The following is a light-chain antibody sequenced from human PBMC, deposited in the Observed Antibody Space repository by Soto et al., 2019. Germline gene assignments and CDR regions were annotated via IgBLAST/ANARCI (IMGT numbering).Light chain of an antibody. CDR1: SSDVGSYDY. CDR3: SSYTSSSSVV. J-gene: IGLJ2*01. V-gene: IGLV2-14*03. CDR2: DFT. Sequence: QSALTQPASVSGSPGQSITISCTGTSSDVGSYDYVSWYQQHPGKAPKLIIYDFTIRPSGVSNRFSGSKSGNTASLTISGLHAEDEADYYCSSYTSSSSVVFGGGTKLTVL.